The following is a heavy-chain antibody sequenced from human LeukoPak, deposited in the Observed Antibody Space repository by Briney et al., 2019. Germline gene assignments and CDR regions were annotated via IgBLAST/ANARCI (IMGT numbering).Heavy chain of an antibody. V-gene: IGHV3-74*03. CDR3: TRSPSLGGNYWGFDY. CDR1: GFTFRDSA. Sequence: GGSLRLSCAASGFTFRDSAMSWVRQAPGKGLVWVSRLSPDGSSSMYADSVKGRFTVSGDNSKNTLYLQMNSLRAEDTAVYYCTRSPSLGGNYWGFDYWGQGTLVTVSS. D-gene: IGHD1-26*01. CDR2: LSPDGSSS. J-gene: IGHJ4*02.